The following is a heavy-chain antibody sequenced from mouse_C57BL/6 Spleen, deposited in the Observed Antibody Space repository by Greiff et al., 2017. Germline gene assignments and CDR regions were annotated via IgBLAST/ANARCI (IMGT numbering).Heavy chain of an antibody. D-gene: IGHD2-4*01. J-gene: IGHJ1*03. V-gene: IGHV3-6*01. CDR2: ISYDGSN. CDR3: ARVIKRYCDV. CDR1: GYSITSGYY. Sequence: ESGPGLVKPSQSLSLTCSVTGYSITSGYYWNWIRQFPGNKLEWMGYISYDGSNNYNPSLKNRISITRDTSKNQFCLKLNSVTTDDTATYYCARVIKRYCDVWGTGTTVTVSS.